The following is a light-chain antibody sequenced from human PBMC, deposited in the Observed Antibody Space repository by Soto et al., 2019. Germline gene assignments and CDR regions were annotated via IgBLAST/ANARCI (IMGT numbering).Light chain of an antibody. V-gene: IGLV2-18*01. CDR2: EVT. CDR3: TLYTSSSTLV. Sequence: QSVLTQPPSVSGSPGQSVTISCTGTSSDVGSFNRVSWYQQPPGTAPKLMIYEVTNRPTGVPDRFSGSKSGNTASLAISGLQAGDEAAYYCTLYTSSSTLVFGGGTKLTVL. CDR1: SSDVGSFNR. J-gene: IGLJ3*02.